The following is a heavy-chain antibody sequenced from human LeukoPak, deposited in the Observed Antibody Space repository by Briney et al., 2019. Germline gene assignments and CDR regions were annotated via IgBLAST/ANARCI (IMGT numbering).Heavy chain of an antibody. CDR3: ARHISSGGTYAHFDY. D-gene: IGHD1-26*01. Sequence: NPSETLSLTCTVSGGSISDYSWSWIRQPPGKGLEWIGYIHYNGITNYSPSLKSRVTMSLDTSKNQVSLKLNSVSAADTAVYYCARHISSGGTYAHFDYWGQGTLVTVSS. CDR2: IHYNGIT. J-gene: IGHJ4*02. V-gene: IGHV4-59*08. CDR1: GGSISDYS.